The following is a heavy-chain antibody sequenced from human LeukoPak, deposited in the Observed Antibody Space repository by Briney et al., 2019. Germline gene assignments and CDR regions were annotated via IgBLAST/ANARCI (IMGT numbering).Heavy chain of an antibody. Sequence: SETLSLNCTVSGGSVSSSSYYWGWIRQPPGTGLEWIGSIYYSGSTYYNAPLKSRVTISVDTSKNQFSLKLSSVTAADTAVYYCARSSGIAAAHKYWGQGTLVTVSS. CDR2: IYYSGST. D-gene: IGHD6-13*01. J-gene: IGHJ4*02. CDR1: GGSVSSSSYY. V-gene: IGHV4-39*01. CDR3: ARSSGIAAAHKY.